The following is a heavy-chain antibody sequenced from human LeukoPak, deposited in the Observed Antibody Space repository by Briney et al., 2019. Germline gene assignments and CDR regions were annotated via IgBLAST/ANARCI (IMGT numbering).Heavy chain of an antibody. D-gene: IGHD3-3*01. J-gene: IGHJ6*03. CDR2: IKQDGSEK. Sequence: GGSPRLSCAASGFTFSSYWMSWVRQAPGKGLEWVANIKQDGSEKYYVDSVKGRFTISRDNAKNSLYLQMNSLRAEDTAVYYCAKILKTPTYYDFWSGYYGYYYMDVWGKGTTVTVSS. V-gene: IGHV3-7*01. CDR1: GFTFSSYW. CDR3: AKILKTPTYYDFWSGYYGYYYMDV.